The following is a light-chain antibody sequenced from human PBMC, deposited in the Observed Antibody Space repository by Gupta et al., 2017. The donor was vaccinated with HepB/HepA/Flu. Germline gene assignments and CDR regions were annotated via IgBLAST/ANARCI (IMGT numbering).Light chain of an antibody. CDR2: AAS. CDR3: LQNNSYPPA. V-gene: IGKV1-17*02. CDR1: QGIRDD. Sequence: DIQMTHSPSSLSASVGDRVTIACRASQGIRDDIGSYQQKPGKATKRLYYAASSLPGGVPSRISGSCSRTDFTLIITQVQPEYFATYYCLQNNSYPPAFGGGTKVEIK. J-gene: IGKJ4*01.